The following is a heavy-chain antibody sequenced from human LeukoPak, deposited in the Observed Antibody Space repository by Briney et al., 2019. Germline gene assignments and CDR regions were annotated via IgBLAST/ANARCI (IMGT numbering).Heavy chain of an antibody. D-gene: IGHD4-23*01. J-gene: IGHJ6*03. V-gene: IGHV7-4-1*02. CDR1: GYTFTSYA. CDR3: ARVGYGGNYYYYYYMDV. Sequence: GASVKVSCKASGYTFTSYAMNWVRQAPGQGLEWMGWINTNTGNPTYAQGFTGRFVFSLDTSVSTAYLQISSLKAEDTAVYYCARVGYGGNYYYYYYMDVWGKGTTVTVSS. CDR2: INTNTGNP.